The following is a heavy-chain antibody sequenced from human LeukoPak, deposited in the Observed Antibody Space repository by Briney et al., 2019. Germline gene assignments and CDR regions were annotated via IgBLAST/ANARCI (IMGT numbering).Heavy chain of an antibody. CDR1: GFTFSSYA. V-gene: IGHV3-15*01. D-gene: IGHD4-17*01. Sequence: KPGGSLRLSCASSGFTFSSYAMNWVRQAPGKGLEWVGHIKSKSYGGTTDYAAPVKGRFTISRDDSKNTLYLQMSSLKTEDTAVYYCTTEAINYGDYSLDYWGQGTLVTVSS. J-gene: IGHJ4*02. CDR2: IKSKSYGGTT. CDR3: TTEAINYGDYSLDY.